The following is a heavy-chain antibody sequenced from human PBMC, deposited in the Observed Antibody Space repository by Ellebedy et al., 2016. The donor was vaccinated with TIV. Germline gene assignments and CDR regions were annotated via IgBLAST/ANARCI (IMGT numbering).Heavy chain of an antibody. CDR3: ARVDSSSWYLAFDI. V-gene: IGHV1-18*04. CDR2: ISGHKPDT. J-gene: IGHJ3*02. D-gene: IGHD6-13*01. CDR1: GYTFSSYG. Sequence: ASVKVSCKASGYTFSSYGISWVRQAPGQGLEWMGWISGHKPDTNRAQKFQGRVTMTTDTSTSTAYMELRSLRSDDTALYYCARVDSSSWYLAFDIWGQGTMVTVSS.